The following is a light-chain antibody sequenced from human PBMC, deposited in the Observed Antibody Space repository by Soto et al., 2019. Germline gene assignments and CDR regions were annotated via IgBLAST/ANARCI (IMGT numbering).Light chain of an antibody. CDR1: QSVSTSD. V-gene: IGKV3-20*01. J-gene: IGKJ5*01. CDR3: QHADSFPLIT. CDR2: GAS. Sequence: EIVLTQSPGTLSLSPGERATLSCRASQSVSTSDFAWYQQKPGQAPRLLMYGASHRASGIPDRFSGSGSGTDFTLTISSLEPEDFATYYCQHADSFPLITFGQGTRLEIK.